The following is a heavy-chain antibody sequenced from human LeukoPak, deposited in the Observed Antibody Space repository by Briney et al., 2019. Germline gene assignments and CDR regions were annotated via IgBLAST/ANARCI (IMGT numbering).Heavy chain of an antibody. J-gene: IGHJ6*02. V-gene: IGHV3-30*03. CDR3: ASNVGMDV. Sequence: GRSLRLSCAASGFTFSSYGMHWVRQASGKGLEWVAVISYDGSNKYYADSVKGRFTISRDNSKNTLYLQMNSLRAEDTAVYYCASNVGMDVWGQGTTVTVSS. CDR1: GFTFSSYG. CDR2: ISYDGSNK.